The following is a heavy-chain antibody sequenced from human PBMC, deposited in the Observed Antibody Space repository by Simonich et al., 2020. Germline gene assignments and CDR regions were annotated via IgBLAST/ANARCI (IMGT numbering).Heavy chain of an antibody. CDR3: ARDRNWGWFDP. CDR2: ISYDGSNK. J-gene: IGHJ5*02. V-gene: IGHV3-30*07. Sequence: QVQLVESGGGVVQPGRSLRLSCAASGFTFRSYARHWVRQAPGKGLEWVAVISYDGSNKYYADSVKGRFTISRDNSKNTLYLQMNSLRAEDTAVYYCARDRNWGWFDPWGQGTLVTVSS. CDR1: GFTFRSYA. D-gene: IGHD7-27*01.